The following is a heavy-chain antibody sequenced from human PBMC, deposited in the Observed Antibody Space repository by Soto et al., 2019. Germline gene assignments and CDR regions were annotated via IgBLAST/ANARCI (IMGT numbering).Heavy chain of an antibody. CDR3: ARGGNVLRFFDWLFVFDY. CDR2: INPSGGGT. CDR1: GYTFTSYY. Sequence: ASVKVSCKASGYTFTSYYMHWVRQAPGQGLEWMGIINPSGGGTTYAQKFQGRVTMTRDTSTSTVYMELSSLRSEDTAVFYCARGGNVLRFFDWLFVFDYWGQGTPVTVS. J-gene: IGHJ4*02. D-gene: IGHD3-9*01. V-gene: IGHV1-46*03.